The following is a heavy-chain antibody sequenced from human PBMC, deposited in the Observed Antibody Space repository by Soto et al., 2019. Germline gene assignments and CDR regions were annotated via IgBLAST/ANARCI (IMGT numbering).Heavy chain of an antibody. J-gene: IGHJ3*02. CDR2: VSNTGST. D-gene: IGHD4-17*01. V-gene: IGHV4-59*11. CDR3: ATNAGDDGGKDALDI. Sequence: SETLSLTCSVSGDSITRHYWSWIRQPPGKGLEWIGYVSNTGSTNYNPSVNSRVTVSLDTSKTQFSLKLTSVTAADTAHYYCATNAGDDGGKDALDIWGQGTMVTVSS. CDR1: GDSITRHY.